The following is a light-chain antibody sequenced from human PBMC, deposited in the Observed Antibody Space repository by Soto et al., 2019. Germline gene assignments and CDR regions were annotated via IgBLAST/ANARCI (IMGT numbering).Light chain of an antibody. Sequence: DIQMTQSPSSLSASVGDRVTITCRASESINRHLNWYQQKPGKAPKLLIYAASSLQNGVPSRFCGSGSGTDFTLTISNLQPEDFATYYCQQSYSTLSITFGQGTRLEIK. V-gene: IGKV1-39*01. CDR3: QQSYSTLSIT. J-gene: IGKJ5*01. CDR2: AAS. CDR1: ESINRH.